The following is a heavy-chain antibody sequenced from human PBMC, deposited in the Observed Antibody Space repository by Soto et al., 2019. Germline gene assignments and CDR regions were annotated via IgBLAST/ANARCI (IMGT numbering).Heavy chain of an antibody. J-gene: IGHJ4*02. D-gene: IGHD4-17*01. CDR1: GFTFSSYA. CDR2: ISGSGGST. V-gene: IGHV3-23*01. CDR3: AKGRRSGYGDYVDY. Sequence: EVQLLESGGGLVQPGGSLRLSCAASGFTFSSYAMSWVRQAPGKGLEWVSAISGSGGSTYYADSVKGRFTISRDNSKNTLYLQMNSLRAEETAVYYYAKGRRSGYGDYVDYLGQGTLVTVSS.